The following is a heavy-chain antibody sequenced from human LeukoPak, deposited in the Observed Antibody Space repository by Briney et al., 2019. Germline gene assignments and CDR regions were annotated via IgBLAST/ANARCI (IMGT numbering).Heavy chain of an antibody. CDR3: AKDGEDSGYDDFDY. CDR1: GFTFSSYA. Sequence: GGTLRLSCAASGFTFSSYAMSWVRQAPGKGLEWVSAISGSGGSAYYADSVKGRFTISRDNSKNTLYLQMNSLRAEDTAVYYCAKDGEDSGYDDFDYWGQGTLVTVSS. D-gene: IGHD5-12*01. CDR2: ISGSGGSA. J-gene: IGHJ4*02. V-gene: IGHV3-23*01.